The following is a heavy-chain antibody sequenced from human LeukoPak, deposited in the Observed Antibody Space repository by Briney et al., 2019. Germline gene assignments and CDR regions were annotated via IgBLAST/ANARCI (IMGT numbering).Heavy chain of an antibody. V-gene: IGHV1-69*05. CDR2: IIPIFGTA. CDR1: GYTFTSYY. D-gene: IGHD6-19*01. J-gene: IGHJ4*02. CDR3: ARVVPITHSSGWLDKDYYFDY. Sequence: ASVKVSCKASGYTFTSYYMHWVRQAPGQGLEWMGRIIPIFGTANYAQKLQGRVTITTDESTSTAYMELSSLRSEDTAVYYCARVVPITHSSGWLDKDYYFDYWGQGTLVTVSS.